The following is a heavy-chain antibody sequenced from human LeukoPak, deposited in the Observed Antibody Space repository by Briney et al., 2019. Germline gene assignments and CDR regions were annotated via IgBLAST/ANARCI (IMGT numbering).Heavy chain of an antibody. Sequence: SETLSLTCAVSGGSISRNTWWSWARQPPGKGLEWIAEIHDSGRTNYNPSLKSRVTISVDKSKNQFSLQLASMTAADTAVYYCAKNGDFCLEYRGQGTLVTVSS. D-gene: IGHD3-16*01. V-gene: IGHV4-4*02. CDR1: GGSISRNTW. J-gene: IGHJ4*02. CDR2: IHDSGRT. CDR3: AKNGDFCLEY.